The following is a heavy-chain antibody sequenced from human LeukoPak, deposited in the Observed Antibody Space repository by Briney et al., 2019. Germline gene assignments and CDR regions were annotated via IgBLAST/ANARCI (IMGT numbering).Heavy chain of an antibody. V-gene: IGHV5-51*01. CDR1: GYSFTSYW. D-gene: IGHD3-10*01. CDR2: IYPGDSDT. CDR3: ARQRQYYGSGTDYYYMDV. Sequence: GESLKISCKGSGYSFTSYWIGWVRQMPGKGLEWMGIIYPGDSDTRYSPSFQGQVTISADKSISTAYLQWSSLKASDTAMYYCARQRQYYGSGTDYYYMDVWGKGTTVTISS. J-gene: IGHJ6*03.